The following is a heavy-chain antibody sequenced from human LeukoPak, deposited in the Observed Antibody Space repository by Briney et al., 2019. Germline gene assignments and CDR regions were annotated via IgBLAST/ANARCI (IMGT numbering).Heavy chain of an antibody. CDR3: AIDSDSTEDY. D-gene: IGHD2/OR15-2a*01. CDR2: ISSTSYYI. V-gene: IGHV3-21*01. CDR1: GFTFSRYT. Sequence: GGSLRLSCAASGFTFSRYTMNWVRQAPGKGLEWVSSISSTSYYIYYADSVKGRFTISRDNAKKSLYLRMSSLRAEDTAVYYCAIDSDSTEDYWGRGTLVTVSS. J-gene: IGHJ4*02.